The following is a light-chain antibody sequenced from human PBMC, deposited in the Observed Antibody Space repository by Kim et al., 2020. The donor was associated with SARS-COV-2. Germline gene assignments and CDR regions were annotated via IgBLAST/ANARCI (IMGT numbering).Light chain of an antibody. J-gene: IGLJ3*02. CDR2: DVI. CDR3: SSYRMRNTWV. Sequence: GQSITMSCTGTSSDVGGYGSVSWYQQHPGKAPKLLIYDVIIRPSGVSDRFSGSKSDNTASLTISGLQAEDEADYYCSSYRMRNTWVFGGGTQLTVL. CDR1: SSDVGGYGS. V-gene: IGLV2-14*04.